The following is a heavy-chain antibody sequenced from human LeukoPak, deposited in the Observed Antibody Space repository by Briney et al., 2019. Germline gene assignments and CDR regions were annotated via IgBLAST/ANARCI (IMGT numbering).Heavy chain of an antibody. Sequence: ASVKVSCKGIGYTFSNHGITWVRQAPGQGLEWIGWISPHKGNTNYQQRLQGRLILTTDASTSTAYMDLRDLRSDDTAIYYCARDQQQGNHYSFYYMAFWGEGTTVIVSS. CDR3: ARDQQQGNHYSFYYMAF. V-gene: IGHV1-18*01. CDR2: ISPHKGNT. CDR1: GYTFSNHG. D-gene: IGHD7-27*01. J-gene: IGHJ6*03.